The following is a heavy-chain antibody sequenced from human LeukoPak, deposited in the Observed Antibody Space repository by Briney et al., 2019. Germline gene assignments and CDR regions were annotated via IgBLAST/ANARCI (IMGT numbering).Heavy chain of an antibody. Sequence: ASVKVSCKASGYTFTSYAMHWVRQAPGQRLEWMGWINAGNGNTKYSQKFQGRVTITRDTSASTAYMELSSLRSEDTAVYYYARSDIVATPHFDYWGQGTLVTVSS. CDR3: ARSDIVATPHFDY. D-gene: IGHD5-12*01. CDR2: INAGNGNT. J-gene: IGHJ4*02. V-gene: IGHV1-3*01. CDR1: GYTFTSYA.